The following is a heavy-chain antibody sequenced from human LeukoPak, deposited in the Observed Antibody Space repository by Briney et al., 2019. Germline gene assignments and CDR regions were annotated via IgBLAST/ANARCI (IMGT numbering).Heavy chain of an antibody. Sequence: GGSLRLSCAASGFKFSSYSMKWVRQAPGKGLEWVSFISSSSSYIYYADSLKGRFTISRDNAKNSLYLQMNSLRAEDTAVYYCARGTMFPYCFDYWGQGTLVTVSS. V-gene: IGHV3-21*01. J-gene: IGHJ4*02. CDR2: ISSSSSYI. CDR3: ARGTMFPYCFDY. CDR1: GFKFSSYS. D-gene: IGHD3-10*02.